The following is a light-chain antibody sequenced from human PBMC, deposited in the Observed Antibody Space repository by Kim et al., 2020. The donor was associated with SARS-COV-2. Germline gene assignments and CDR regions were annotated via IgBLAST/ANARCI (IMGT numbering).Light chain of an antibody. CDR1: QSVITY. J-gene: IGKJ1*01. Sequence: SPWETAPLSCRASQSVITYLAWYQHKPGQAPRLLIYDASNRATGIPARFSGSGSGTDFTLTISSLEPEDFAVYYCQLRNNWPPWTFGQGTKVDIK. CDR2: DAS. V-gene: IGKV3-11*01. CDR3: QLRNNWPPWT.